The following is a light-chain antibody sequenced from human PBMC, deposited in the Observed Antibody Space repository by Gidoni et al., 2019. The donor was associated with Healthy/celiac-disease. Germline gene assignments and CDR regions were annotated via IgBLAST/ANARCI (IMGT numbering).Light chain of an antibody. CDR2: AAS. CDR3: QQSYSTPPT. J-gene: IGKJ4*01. V-gene: IGKV1-39*01. Sequence: DIQMTQSPSSLSASVGDRVTITCRASQSISSYLNWYQQKPGKAPKLLIYAASSLKSGVPSRVSGSGSGTDFTLTISSLQPEDFATYYCQQSYSTPPTFGGGTKVEIK. CDR1: QSISSY.